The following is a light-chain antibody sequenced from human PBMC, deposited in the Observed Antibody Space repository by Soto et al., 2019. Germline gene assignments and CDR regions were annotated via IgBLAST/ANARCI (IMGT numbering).Light chain of an antibody. CDR1: QDISNY. J-gene: IGKJ4*01. CDR2: DAS. CDR3: QQYDNLPLT. Sequence: DIQMTQSPSSLSASVGDRVTITCQASQDISNYLNWYQQKPGKAPKLLIYDASNLETGVPSRFSASGSGTDFTFTISSLQPEDIATYYCQQYDNLPLTFGRGTKVEIK. V-gene: IGKV1-33*01.